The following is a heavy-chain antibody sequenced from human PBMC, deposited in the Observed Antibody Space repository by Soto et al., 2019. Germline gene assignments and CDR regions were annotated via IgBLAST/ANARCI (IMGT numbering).Heavy chain of an antibody. J-gene: IGHJ4*02. CDR3: AGGAPVTPGTFAY. Sequence: GGSLRLSCAVSGFTVSSNYMNWVRQAPGKGLEWVSIIYSGGSAFYADSVKGRFTISRDNSKNTLYLQMSSLRAEDTAVYYCAGGAPVTPGTFAYWSQGTLVTVSS. D-gene: IGHD2-15*01. CDR1: GFTVSSNY. V-gene: IGHV3-53*01. CDR2: IYSGGSA.